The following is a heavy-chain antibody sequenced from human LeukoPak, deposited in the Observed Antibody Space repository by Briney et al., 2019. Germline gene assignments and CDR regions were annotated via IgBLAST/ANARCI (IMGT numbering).Heavy chain of an antibody. CDR1: GFTFSSYW. V-gene: IGHV3-7*01. CDR2: TKEDGSEK. D-gene: IGHD3-10*01. CDR3: ARIGDGFDI. Sequence: GGSLRLSCAASGFTFSSYWMSWVRQAPGKGLEWVANTKEDGSEKYYVDSVKGRFTISRDNAKNSLNVQMNSLRVEDTAVYYCARIGDGFDIWGRGTVVTVSS. J-gene: IGHJ3*02.